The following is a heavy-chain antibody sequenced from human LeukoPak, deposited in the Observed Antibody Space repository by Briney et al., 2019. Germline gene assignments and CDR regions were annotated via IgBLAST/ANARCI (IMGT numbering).Heavy chain of an antibody. V-gene: IGHV3-48*04. CDR3: ARDSYFGEFFDY. D-gene: IGHD3-10*01. J-gene: IGHJ4*02. CDR2: IISTGSTT. Sequence: GGSLRLSCAASGFTFSSYSMNWVRQAPGKGLEWISYIISTGSTTYYADSVKGRFTISRDNAKNSLYLQMNSLRAEDTAVYYCARDSYFGEFFDYWGQGTLVTVSS. CDR1: GFTFSSYS.